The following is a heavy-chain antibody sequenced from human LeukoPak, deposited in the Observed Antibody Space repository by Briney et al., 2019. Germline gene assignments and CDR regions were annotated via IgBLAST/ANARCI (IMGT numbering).Heavy chain of an antibody. Sequence: GESLKISCKGSGYSFTTYWIGWVRQMPGKGLEWMGIIYPGDSDTRYSPSFQGQVTISADRSISTAYLQWSSLKASDTAKYYCARLDSSGYYASVDNDAFDFWGQGTMVTVSS. CDR3: ARLDSSGYYASVDNDAFDF. CDR1: GYSFTTYW. D-gene: IGHD6-19*01. J-gene: IGHJ3*01. CDR2: IYPGDSDT. V-gene: IGHV5-51*01.